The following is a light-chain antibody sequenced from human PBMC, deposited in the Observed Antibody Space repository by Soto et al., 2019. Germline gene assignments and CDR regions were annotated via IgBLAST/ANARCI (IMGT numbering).Light chain of an antibody. CDR1: QSISSY. Sequence: DIQMTQSPSSLSASVGDRVTITCRASQSISSYLNWYQQKPGKAPKLLIYAASSLQSGVPSRFSGSESGTDFTLTISSLQPKDFATYYCQQSYSTPPTLGQGTKVDIK. CDR2: AAS. J-gene: IGKJ1*01. V-gene: IGKV1-39*01. CDR3: QQSYSTPPT.